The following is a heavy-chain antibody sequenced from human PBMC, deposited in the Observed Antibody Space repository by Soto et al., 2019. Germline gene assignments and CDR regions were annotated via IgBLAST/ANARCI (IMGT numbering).Heavy chain of an antibody. V-gene: IGHV4-59*08. Sequence: SETLSLTCTVSGGSISSYYWSWIRQPPGKGLEWIGYIYYSGSTNYNPSLKSRVTISVDTSKNPFSLKLSSVTAADTAVYYCARHAYSNYAFDYWGQGTLVTVSS. CDR2: IYYSGST. CDR3: ARHAYSNYAFDY. J-gene: IGHJ4*02. D-gene: IGHD4-4*01. CDR1: GGSISSYY.